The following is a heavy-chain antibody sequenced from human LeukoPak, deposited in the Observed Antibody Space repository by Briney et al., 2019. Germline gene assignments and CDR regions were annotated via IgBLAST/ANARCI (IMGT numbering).Heavy chain of an antibody. V-gene: IGHV3-66*01. J-gene: IGHJ6*03. CDR1: EFSVGSNY. D-gene: IGHD4-17*01. CDR3: ARADYGDHYYMDV. CDR2: IYSGGST. Sequence: GGSLRLSCAASEFSVGSNYMTWVRQAPGKGLEWVSLIYSGGSTYYADSVKGRFTISRDNSKNTLYLQMNSLRAEDTAVYYCARADYGDHYYMDVWGKGTTVTVSS.